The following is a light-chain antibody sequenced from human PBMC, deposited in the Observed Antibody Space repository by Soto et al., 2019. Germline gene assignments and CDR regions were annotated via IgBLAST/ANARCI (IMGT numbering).Light chain of an antibody. CDR1: TSDVGGYNY. Sequence: QSALTQPPSASGSPGQSVTLSCTGTTSDVGGYNYVSWYQQHPGKAPKLLIYEVSKRPSGVPDRFSGSKSGNTASLTVSGRQAEDEADYYCSSYAGSNNLVVFGGGTKLTVL. V-gene: IGLV2-8*01. J-gene: IGLJ3*02. CDR2: EVS. CDR3: SSYAGSNNLVV.